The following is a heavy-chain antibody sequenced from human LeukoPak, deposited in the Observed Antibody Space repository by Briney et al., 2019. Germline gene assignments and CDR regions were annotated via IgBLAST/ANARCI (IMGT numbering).Heavy chain of an antibody. CDR3: ARGPRTNLLRFLEWPNRQDAFDI. CDR1: GGSFSGYY. D-gene: IGHD3-3*01. Sequence: PSETLSLTCAVYGGSFSGYYWSWIRQPPGKGLEWIGEINHSGSTNYNPSLKSRVTISVDTSKNQFSLRLSSVTAADTAVYYCARGPRTNLLRFLEWPNRQDAFDIWGQGTMVTVSS. CDR2: INHSGST. V-gene: IGHV4-34*01. J-gene: IGHJ3*02.